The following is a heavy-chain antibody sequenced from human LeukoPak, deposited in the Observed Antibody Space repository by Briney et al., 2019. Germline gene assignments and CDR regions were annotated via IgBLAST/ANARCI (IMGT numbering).Heavy chain of an antibody. CDR3: AKDIKYYYDSSGYHRTGFDP. V-gene: IGHV3-9*01. CDR1: GFTFDDYA. D-gene: IGHD3-22*01. Sequence: GGSLRLSCAASGFTFDDYAMHWVRQAPGKGLEWVSGISWNSGSIGYADSVKGRFTISRDNAKNSLYLQMNSLRAEDTALYYCAKDIKYYYDSSGYHRTGFDPWGQGTLVTVSS. CDR2: ISWNSGSI. J-gene: IGHJ5*02.